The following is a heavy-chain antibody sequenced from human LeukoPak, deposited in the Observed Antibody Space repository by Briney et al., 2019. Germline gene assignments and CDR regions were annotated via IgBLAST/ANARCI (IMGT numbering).Heavy chain of an antibody. J-gene: IGHJ1*01. CDR1: GGTFSSYA. V-gene: IGHV1-69*13. CDR3: ASQGPVAEYFQH. Sequence: ASVKVSCKASGGTFSSYAISWVRQAPGQGLEWMGGIIPIFGTANYAQKFQGRVTITADESTSTAYMELSSLRSEDTAVYYCASQGPVAEYFQHWGQGTLVTVSS. CDR2: IIPIFGTA.